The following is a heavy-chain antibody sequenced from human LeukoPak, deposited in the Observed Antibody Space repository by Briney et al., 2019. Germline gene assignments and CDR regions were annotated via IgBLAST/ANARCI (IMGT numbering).Heavy chain of an antibody. J-gene: IGHJ4*02. V-gene: IGHV3-23*01. CDR1: GFTFSSYA. D-gene: IGHD3-22*01. Sequence: PGGSLRLSCAASGFTFSSYAMSWVRQAPGKGLEWVSAISGSGGSTYYADSVKGRFTISRDISKNTLYLQMNSLRAEDTAVYYRAKDLKSIYYDSSGYAWGQGTLVTVSS. CDR2: ISGSGGST. CDR3: AKDLKSIYYDSSGYA.